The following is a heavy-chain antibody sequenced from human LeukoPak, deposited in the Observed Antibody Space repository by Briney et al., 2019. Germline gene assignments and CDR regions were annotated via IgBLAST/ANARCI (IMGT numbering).Heavy chain of an antibody. D-gene: IGHD2-15*01. V-gene: IGHV3-30*02. CDR2: IRYDGSNK. Sequence: GGSLRLSCAASGFTFSSYGMNWVRQAPGQGLEWVAFIRYDGSNKYYADSVKGRFTISRDNSKNTLYLQMNSLRAEDTAVYYCAKDFRPRRSNTPFDYWGQGTLVTVSS. CDR1: GFTFSSYG. CDR3: AKDFRPRRSNTPFDY. J-gene: IGHJ4*02.